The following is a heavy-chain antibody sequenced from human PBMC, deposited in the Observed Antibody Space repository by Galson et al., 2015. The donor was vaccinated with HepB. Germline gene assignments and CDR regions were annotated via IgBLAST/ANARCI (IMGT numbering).Heavy chain of an antibody. V-gene: IGHV3-30*04. CDR3: ARQVRILEWLFLGYYMDV. D-gene: IGHD3-3*01. J-gene: IGHJ6*03. CDR2: ISYDGSGE. CDR1: GFTFSNHA. Sequence: SLRLSCAASGFTFSNHAMHWVRQAPGKGLEWVAVISYDGSGENYADSVNGRFTVSRDNSKNTFSLQVNALSAEDTALYYCARQVRILEWLFLGYYMDVWGKGTTVIVSS.